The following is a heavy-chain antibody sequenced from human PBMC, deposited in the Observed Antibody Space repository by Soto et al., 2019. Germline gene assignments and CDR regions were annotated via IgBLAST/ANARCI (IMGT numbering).Heavy chain of an antibody. CDR1: EFTIRGSA. Sequence: GGSQRLSNAASEFTIRGSAVHWVRQASGKGLEWVGRIRSKANNYATAYAASVKGRFTISRDDSKNTAYLQMNSLQTEDTAVYYCSSYARISMIVDYWGQGTLVTVSS. D-gene: IGHD3-22*01. CDR3: SSYARISMIVDY. J-gene: IGHJ4*02. CDR2: IRSKANNYAT. V-gene: IGHV3-73*01.